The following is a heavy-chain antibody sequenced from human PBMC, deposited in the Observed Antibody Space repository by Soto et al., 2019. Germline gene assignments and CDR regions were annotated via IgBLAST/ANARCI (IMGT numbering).Heavy chain of an antibody. V-gene: IGHV1-46*03. CDR2: INPSGGST. D-gene: IGHD4-4*01. CDR3: AREEEAYDYSNWFDP. J-gene: IGHJ5*02. Sequence: ASVKVSCKASGYTFTSYYMHWVRQAPGQGLEWMGIINPSGGSTSYAQKFQGRVTMTRNTSTSTVYMELSSLRSEDTAVYYCAREEEAYDYSNWFDPWGQGTLVTVS. CDR1: GYTFTSYY.